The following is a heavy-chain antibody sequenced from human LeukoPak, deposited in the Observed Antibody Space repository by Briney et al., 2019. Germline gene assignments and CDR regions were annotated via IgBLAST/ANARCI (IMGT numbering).Heavy chain of an antibody. D-gene: IGHD4-17*01. J-gene: IGHJ4*02. CDR3: ARDRGGYGDYDGFDY. V-gene: IGHV1-46*01. CDR2: INPSGGST. Sequence: ASVKVSCKASGYTFTSHYMHWVRQAPGQGLEWMGIINPSGGSTSYAQKFRGRVTMTRDTSTSTVYMELSSLRSEDTAVYYCARDRGGYGDYDGFDYWGQGTLVTVSS. CDR1: GYTFTSHY.